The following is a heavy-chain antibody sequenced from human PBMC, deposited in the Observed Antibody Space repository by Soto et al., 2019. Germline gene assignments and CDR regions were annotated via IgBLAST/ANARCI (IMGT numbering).Heavy chain of an antibody. V-gene: IGHV3-23*01. CDR3: AKVRTMIVVALDAFDI. CDR2: ISGSGGST. Sequence: GALRLSCAASGFTFSSYAMSWVRQAPGKGLEWVSAISGSGGSTYYADSVKGRFTISRDNSKNTLYLQMNSLRAEDTAVYYCAKVRTMIVVALDAFDIWGQGTMVTVSS. CDR1: GFTFSSYA. J-gene: IGHJ3*02. D-gene: IGHD3-22*01.